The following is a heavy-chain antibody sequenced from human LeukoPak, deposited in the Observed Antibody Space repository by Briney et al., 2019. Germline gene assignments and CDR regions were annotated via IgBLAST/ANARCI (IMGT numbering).Heavy chain of an antibody. CDR1: GGSISSSSYY. J-gene: IGHJ5*02. CDR3: ARPVQLERRTLLNWFDP. CDR2: ISYSGST. Sequence: PSETLSLTCTVSGGSISSSSYYWAWIRQPPGKGLEWIGSISYSGSTYYNPSLKSRVSISVDTSKNQFSLKLTSVTAADTAVYYCARPVQLERRTLLNWFDPWGQGTLVTVSS. V-gene: IGHV4-39*01. D-gene: IGHD1-1*01.